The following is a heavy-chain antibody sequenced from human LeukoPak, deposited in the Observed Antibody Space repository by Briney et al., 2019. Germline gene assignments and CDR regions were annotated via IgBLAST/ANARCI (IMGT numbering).Heavy chain of an antibody. CDR3: AKSRGQGAFDI. V-gene: IGHV4-59*01. CDR1: GGSISSYY. CDR2: IYYSGST. J-gene: IGHJ3*02. Sequence: SETLSPTCTVSGGSISSYYWSWIRNPPGKGREWIGYIYYSGSTNYNPSLKSRVTISVDTSKNQFSLKLSSVTAADTAVYYCAKSRGQGAFDIWGQGTMVTVSS.